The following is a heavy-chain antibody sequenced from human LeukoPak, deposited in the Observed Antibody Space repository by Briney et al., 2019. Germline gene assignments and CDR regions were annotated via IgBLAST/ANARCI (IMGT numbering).Heavy chain of an antibody. CDR3: AKGGLRVTDY. D-gene: IGHD5/OR15-5a*01. V-gene: IGHV3-74*03. Sequence: QREGSLRLSCAASGFIFSIYWMHWVRQAPGKGLVWVSRVNNDGSSTTYADSVKGRFTISRDNAKNTLYLQMNSLRAEDTAVYYCAKGGLRVTDYWGQGTLVTVSS. CDR2: VNNDGSST. J-gene: IGHJ4*02. CDR1: GFIFSIYW.